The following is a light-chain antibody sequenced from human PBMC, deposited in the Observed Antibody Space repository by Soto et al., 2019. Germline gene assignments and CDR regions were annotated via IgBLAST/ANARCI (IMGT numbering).Light chain of an antibody. J-gene: IGLJ1*01. V-gene: IGLV1-40*01. Sequence: QSVLTQPPSVSGAPGQRVTISCTGSSSNIGAGYDVHWYQQLPGTAPKLLISGNSNRPSGVPDRFSGSKSGTSASLAITGLQAEDEADYYCQSYASTLTGLVFATGTKPTVL. CDR2: GNS. CDR1: SSNIGAGYD. CDR3: QSYASTLTGLV.